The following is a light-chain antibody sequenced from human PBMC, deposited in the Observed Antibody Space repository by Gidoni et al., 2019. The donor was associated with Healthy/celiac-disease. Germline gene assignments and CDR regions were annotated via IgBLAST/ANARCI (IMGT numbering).Light chain of an antibody. V-gene: IGKV3-20*01. CDR3: QQYGSSPPLT. Sequence: EIVLKQSAGTLSLSPGERATLSCRVSESVSSSYLAWYQQKPGQAPRLLIYGASISATGIPVMFRGSWSGTDFTLTISRLEPEDFAVYYCQQYGSSPPLTFGGGTKVEIK. CDR2: GAS. CDR1: ESVSSSY. J-gene: IGKJ4*01.